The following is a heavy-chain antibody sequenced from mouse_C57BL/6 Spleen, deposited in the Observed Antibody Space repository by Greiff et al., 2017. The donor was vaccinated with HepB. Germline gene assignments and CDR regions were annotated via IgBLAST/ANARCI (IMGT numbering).Heavy chain of an antibody. J-gene: IGHJ4*01. CDR2: IRSKSNNYAT. CDR3: VSVSSYYAMDY. Sequence: EVKLEESGGGLVQPKGSLKLSCAASGFSFNTYAMNWVRQAPGKGLEWVARIRSKSNNYATYYADSVKDRFTISRDDSESMLYLQMNNLKTEDTAMYYCVSVSSYYAMDYWGQGTSVTVSS. D-gene: IGHD1-1*01. V-gene: IGHV10-1*01. CDR1: GFSFNTYA.